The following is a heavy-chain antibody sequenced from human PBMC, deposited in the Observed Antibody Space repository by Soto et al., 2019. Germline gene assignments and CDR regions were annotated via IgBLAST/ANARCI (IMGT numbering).Heavy chain of an antibody. V-gene: IGHV1-69*13. CDR2: IIPIFGTA. Sequence: SVKVSCKASGGTFSSYAISWVRQAPGRGLEWMGGIIPIFGTANYAQKFQGRVTITADESTSTAYMELSSLRSEDTAVYYCARGGSGSALNWFDPWGQGTLVTVSS. J-gene: IGHJ5*02. CDR3: ARGGSGSALNWFDP. CDR1: GGTFSSYA. D-gene: IGHD3-10*01.